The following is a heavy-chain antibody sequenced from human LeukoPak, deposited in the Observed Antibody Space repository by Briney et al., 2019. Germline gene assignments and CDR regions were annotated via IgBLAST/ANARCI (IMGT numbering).Heavy chain of an antibody. D-gene: IGHD3-3*01. J-gene: IGHJ4*02. V-gene: IGHV3-21*01. CDR2: ISSSSSYI. CDR1: GFTFSSYG. Sequence: PGRSLRLSCAASGFTFSSYGMHWVRQAPGKGLEWVSSISSSSSYIYYADSVKGRFTISRDNAKNSLYLQMNSLRAEDAAVYYCARAAGTPYYDFWSGYYLGYYFDYWGQGTLVTVSS. CDR3: ARAAGTPYYDFWSGYYLGYYFDY.